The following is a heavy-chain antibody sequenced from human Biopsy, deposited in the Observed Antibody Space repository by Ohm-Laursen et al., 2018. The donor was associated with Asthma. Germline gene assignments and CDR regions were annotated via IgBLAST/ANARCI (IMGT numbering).Heavy chain of an antibody. CDR2: HDHEEGGT. CDR3: ASDFPKDYVRYNFQF. V-gene: IGHV1-24*01. J-gene: IGHJ4*02. CDR1: GYSLTDLS. Sequence: VSSMKVSCKISGYSLTDLSMHWVRQAPGQGLEWMGGHDHEEGGTVNAWRFQGRVTMTEDTSTDTAYMELSSLSSDDTAVYYCASDFPKDYVRYNFQFWGQGTLVTVSS. D-gene: IGHD4-17*01.